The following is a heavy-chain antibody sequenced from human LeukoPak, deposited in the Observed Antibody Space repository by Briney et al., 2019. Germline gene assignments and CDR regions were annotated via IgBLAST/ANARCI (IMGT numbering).Heavy chain of an antibody. J-gene: IGHJ4*02. V-gene: IGHV3-7*01. Sequence: GGSLRLSCTASGFTFSHYWMDWVRPAPGKGLEWVANINQDGSVKYYVDSVKGRFTISRDNTKNSLSLRMDSLRDDDTAVYYCSRSLEYSGQGTLVTVSS. CDR2: INQDGSVK. CDR3: SRSLEY. CDR1: GFTFSHYW.